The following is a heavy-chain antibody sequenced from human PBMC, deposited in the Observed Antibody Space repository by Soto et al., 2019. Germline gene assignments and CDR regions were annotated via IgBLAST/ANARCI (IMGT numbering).Heavy chain of an antibody. V-gene: IGHV1-8*02. CDR1: GYTFTTYD. D-gene: IGHD3-10*01. Sequence: QVQLVQSGAEVKKPGASVKVSCKASGYTFTTYDVNWMRQATGQGPDWLGWMNPYNGDTGYAQKFQGRVTLTRDTSMNTAYLELSSLTYEDTAVYYCARNRRETGDFDYWGQGTMVTVSS. CDR2: MNPYNGDT. J-gene: IGHJ4*02. CDR3: ARNRRETGDFDY.